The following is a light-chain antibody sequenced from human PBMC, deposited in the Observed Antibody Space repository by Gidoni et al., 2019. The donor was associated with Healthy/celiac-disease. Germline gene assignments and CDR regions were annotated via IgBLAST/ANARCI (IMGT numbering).Light chain of an antibody. CDR3: QQSDSTPLT. CDR2: ASF. Sequence: DIQRTQSPSALSGSVGDTVTITCRASQSINGYVNWYQQKPGKAPKLLIFASFTLQSGVPSRFSGSGAGTDFTLTINNLQPEDFATYYCQQSDSTPLTFGGGTNVDIK. J-gene: IGKJ4*01. CDR1: QSINGY. V-gene: IGKV1-39*01.